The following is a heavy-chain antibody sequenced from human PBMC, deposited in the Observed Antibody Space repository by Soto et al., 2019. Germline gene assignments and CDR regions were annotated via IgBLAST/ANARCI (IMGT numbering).Heavy chain of an antibody. CDR3: ARDSRGHNDYYDSSGYYLPHYYYYGMYV. CDR2: ISSSSYI. D-gene: IGHD3-22*01. J-gene: IGHJ6*02. V-gene: IGHV3-21*01. Sequence: GSLRLSCAASGFTFSSYSMYWVRQAPGKGLEWVSSISSSSYIYYADSVKGRFTISRDNAKNSLYLQMNSLRAEDTAVYYCARDSRGHNDYYDSSGYYLPHYYYYGMYVWGQGTKVTVP. CDR1: GFTFSSYS.